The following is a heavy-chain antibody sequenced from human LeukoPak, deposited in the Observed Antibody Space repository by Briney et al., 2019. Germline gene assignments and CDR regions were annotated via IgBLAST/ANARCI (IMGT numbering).Heavy chain of an antibody. D-gene: IGHD2-2*02. J-gene: IGHJ4*02. Sequence: GASVKVSCKASGYTFTSYGISWVRQAPGQGLEWMGWISAYNGNTNYAQKLQGRVTMTTDTSTSTAYMELRSLRSDDTAVYYCARAIKYPPLYYFDYWGQGTLVTVSS. CDR3: ARAIKYPPLYYFDY. V-gene: IGHV1-18*01. CDR1: GYTFTSYG. CDR2: ISAYNGNT.